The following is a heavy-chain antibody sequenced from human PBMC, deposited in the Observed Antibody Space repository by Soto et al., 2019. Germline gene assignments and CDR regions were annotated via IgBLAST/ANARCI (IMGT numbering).Heavy chain of an antibody. J-gene: IGHJ6*02. V-gene: IGHV4-39*01. CDR2: IYYSGST. D-gene: IGHD6-19*01. CDR3: ARQYSSGWYSYYYYGMDV. CDR1: GGSISSSSYY. Sequence: PSETLSLTCTVSGGSISSSSYYWGWIRQPPGKGLEKIGSIYYSGSTYYDPSLKSRVTISVDTSKNQFSLKLSSVTAADTAVYYCARQYSSGWYSYYYYGMDVWGQGTTVTVSS.